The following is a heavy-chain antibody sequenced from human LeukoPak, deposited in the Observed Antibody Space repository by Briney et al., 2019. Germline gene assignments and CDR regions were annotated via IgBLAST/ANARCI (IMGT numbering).Heavy chain of an antibody. CDR2: ISYDGSNK. CDR3: VKGGSSSSWYTWLDP. CDR1: GFTFSSYG. V-gene: IGHV3-30*18. D-gene: IGHD6-13*01. J-gene: IGHJ5*02. Sequence: PGGSLRLSCAASGFTFSSYGMHWVRQAPGKGLEWVAVISYDGSNKYYADSVKGRFTISRDNSKNTLYLQMSSLRAEDTAVYYCVKGGSSSSWYTWLDPWGQGALVTVSS.